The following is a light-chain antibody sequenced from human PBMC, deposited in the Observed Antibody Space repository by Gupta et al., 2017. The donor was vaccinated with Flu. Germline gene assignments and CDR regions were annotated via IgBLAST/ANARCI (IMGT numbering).Light chain of an antibody. CDR2: EVS. V-gene: IGLV2-14*01. J-gene: IGLJ3*02. CDR3: SSFTSTNTWV. CDR1: STDVGGYDY. Sequence: QSALTQPASVSGSPGTPITISCTGTSTDVGGYDYVSWYQQHPGKAPKLMIYEVSNRPSGISNRFSGSKSGNAASLTISGLQAEDEADYYCSSFTSTNTWVFGGGTKLTVL.